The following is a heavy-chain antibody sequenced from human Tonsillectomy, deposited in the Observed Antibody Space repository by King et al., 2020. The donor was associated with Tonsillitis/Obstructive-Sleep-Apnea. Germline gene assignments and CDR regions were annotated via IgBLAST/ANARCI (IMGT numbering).Heavy chain of an antibody. J-gene: IGHJ6*03. CDR2: ISTSSNYI. CDR1: GFTFNAYT. V-gene: IGHV3-21*01. Sequence: VQLVESGGGLVKPGGSLRLSCAASGFTFNAYTMNWVRQAPGKGLEWLSFISTSSNYIYYADSLKGRFTISRDNAKNSLYLQMNSLRAEDTARDYCARGFRGDYMDVWGKGTTVIVSS. CDR3: ARGFRGDYMDV. D-gene: IGHD3-10*01.